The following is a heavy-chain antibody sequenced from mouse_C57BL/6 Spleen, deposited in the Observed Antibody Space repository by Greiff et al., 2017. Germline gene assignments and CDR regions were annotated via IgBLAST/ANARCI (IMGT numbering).Heavy chain of an antibody. D-gene: IGHD1-1*01. Sequence: QVQLQQPGAELVRPGSSVKLSCKASGYTFTSYWMDWVKQRPGQGLEWIGNIYPSDSETHYNQKFKDKATLTVDKSSSTAYMQLSSLTSEDSAVYYCASSATTVVARYFDVWGTGTTVTVSS. CDR3: ASSATTVVARYFDV. CDR2: IYPSDSET. J-gene: IGHJ1*03. V-gene: IGHV1-61*01. CDR1: GYTFTSYW.